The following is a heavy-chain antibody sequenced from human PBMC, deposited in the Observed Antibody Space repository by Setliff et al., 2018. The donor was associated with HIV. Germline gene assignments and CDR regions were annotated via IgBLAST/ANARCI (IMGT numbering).Heavy chain of an antibody. CDR3: ARVRNHLAVSPWYSYMDV. CDR2: ISPYNGNT. Sequence: ASVKVSCKASGYTFATYGISWVRQAPGQGLEWMGWISPYNGNTNYAQKVQGRVTMTTYTSTSTAYMELRSLRSDDTALYYCARVRNHLAVSPWYSYMDVWGKGTTVTVSS. D-gene: IGHD6-19*01. CDR1: GYTFATYG. V-gene: IGHV1-18*01. J-gene: IGHJ6*03.